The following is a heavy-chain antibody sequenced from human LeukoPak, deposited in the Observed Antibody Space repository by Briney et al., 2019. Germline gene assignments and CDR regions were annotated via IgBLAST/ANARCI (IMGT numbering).Heavy chain of an antibody. V-gene: IGHV4-34*01. CDR3: ARGRRPSVERQYTGGWYYFDH. D-gene: IGHD6-19*01. Sequence: SETLSLTCAVYGESFSGYYWSRIRQSPDKGLEWIGQINHSGIAAYNPSLKIRLTISVGSSKNQFSLEMASVTAADTAVYYCARGRRPSVERQYTGGWYYFDHWGQGTLVTVSS. CDR2: INHSGIA. CDR1: GESFSGYY. J-gene: IGHJ4*02.